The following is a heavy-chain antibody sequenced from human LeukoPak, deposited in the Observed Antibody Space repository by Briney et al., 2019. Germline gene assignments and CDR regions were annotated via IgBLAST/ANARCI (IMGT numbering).Heavy chain of an antibody. CDR1: GESFSGYY. Sequence: SETLSLTCVVYGESFSGYYWTWIRQPPGKGLEWIGEIIDTGSTKYNSSLKSRVTISVDTSKNQFSLKLSSVTAADTAVYYCARHHRWYYGSGSYYIDYWGQGTLVTVSS. D-gene: IGHD3-10*01. CDR3: ARHHRWYYGSGSYYIDY. V-gene: IGHV4-34*12. J-gene: IGHJ4*02. CDR2: IIDTGST.